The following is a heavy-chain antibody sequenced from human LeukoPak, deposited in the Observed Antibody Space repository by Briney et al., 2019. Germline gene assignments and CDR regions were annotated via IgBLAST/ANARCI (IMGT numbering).Heavy chain of an antibody. Sequence: PGGSLRLSCAASGFTFNTHGMYWVRQAPGKGLEWASYISGSGTTIYYADSVKGRFTISRDNAKNSLYLQMNRLRAEDTAVYYCARDDYGGNWRYLDNWGQGTLVTVSS. CDR3: ARDDYGGNWRYLDN. V-gene: IGHV3-48*04. CDR2: ISGSGTTI. CDR1: GFTFNTHG. D-gene: IGHD4-23*01. J-gene: IGHJ4*02.